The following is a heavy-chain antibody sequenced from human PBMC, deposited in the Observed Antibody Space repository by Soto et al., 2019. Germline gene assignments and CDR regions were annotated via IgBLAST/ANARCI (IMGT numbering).Heavy chain of an antibody. J-gene: IGHJ4*02. CDR1: GFTFSDHY. CDR3: TRADYSSGWYVDY. CDR2: TRNKANSYTT. Sequence: EVQLVESGGGLVQPGGSLRLSCAASGFTFSDHYMDWVRQAPGKGLEWVGRTRNKANSYTTEYAASVKGRFTISRDDSKNSLYLQMNSLKTGDTAVYYCTRADYSSGWYVDYWGQGTLVTVSS. D-gene: IGHD6-19*01. V-gene: IGHV3-72*01.